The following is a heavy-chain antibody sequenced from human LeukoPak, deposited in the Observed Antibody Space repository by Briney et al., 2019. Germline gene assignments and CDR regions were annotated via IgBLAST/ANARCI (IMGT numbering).Heavy chain of an antibody. J-gene: IGHJ4*02. D-gene: IGHD3-10*01. CDR3: ARSADYYGSGSYFDY. CDR1: GYSFTSYW. Sequence: GESLKISCKGSGYSFTSYWIGWVRQMPGKGLEWMGIIYPGDSDTRYSPSFQGQVTISADKSISTAYLQWSSLKAPDTAMYYCARSADYYGSGSYFDYWGQGTLVTVSS. CDR2: IYPGDSDT. V-gene: IGHV5-51*01.